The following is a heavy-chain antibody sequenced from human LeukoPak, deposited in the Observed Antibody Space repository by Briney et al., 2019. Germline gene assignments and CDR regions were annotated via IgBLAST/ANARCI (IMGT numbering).Heavy chain of an antibody. CDR3: ARDVDIVATVWFDP. D-gene: IGHD5-12*01. J-gene: IGHJ5*02. Sequence: PSETLSLTCAIYGGSFSGYYWSWIRQPPGKGLEWIGEINHSGSTYYNPSLKSRVTISVDTSQNQFSLRLSSVTAADTAVYYCARDVDIVATVWFDPWGQGTLVTVSS. V-gene: IGHV4-34*01. CDR2: INHSGST. CDR1: GGSFSGYY.